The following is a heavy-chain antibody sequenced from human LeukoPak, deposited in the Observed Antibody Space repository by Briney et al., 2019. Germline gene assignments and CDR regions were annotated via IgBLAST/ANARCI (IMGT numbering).Heavy chain of an antibody. CDR1: GFTFSNYG. V-gene: IGHV3-30*03. Sequence: PGGSLRLSCAASGFTFSNYGMQWVRQAPGKGLEWVALISSDGSNKYYADPVKGRFTISRDNSKNTLYLRMDSLRTEDTALYYCAGGWDFGDYWGQGTLVTVSS. J-gene: IGHJ4*02. CDR3: AGGWDFGDY. CDR2: ISSDGSNK. D-gene: IGHD1-26*01.